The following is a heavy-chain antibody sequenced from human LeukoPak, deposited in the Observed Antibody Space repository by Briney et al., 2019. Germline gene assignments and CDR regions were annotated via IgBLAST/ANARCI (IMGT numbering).Heavy chain of an antibody. CDR3: ARDLRDGYNTPGEGGYYYGMDV. CDR1: GFTFSSYS. J-gene: IGHJ6*02. V-gene: IGHV3-21*01. Sequence: PGGSLRLSCAASGFTFSSYSMNWVRQAPGKGLEWVSSISSSSSYIYYADSVKGRFTISRDNAKNSLYLQMNSLRAEDTAVYYCARDLRDGYNTPGEGGYYYGMDVWGQGTTVTVSS. CDR2: ISSSSSYI. D-gene: IGHD5-24*01.